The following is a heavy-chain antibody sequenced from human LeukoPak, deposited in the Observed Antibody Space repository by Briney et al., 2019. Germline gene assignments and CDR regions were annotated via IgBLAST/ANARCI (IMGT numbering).Heavy chain of an antibody. J-gene: IGHJ4*02. Sequence: GVTLRLSCAASGFTVSSNYMSWVRQAPGKGLEWVSVIYCDGCTYYSDSVKGRFTIFRYNSKNSLYLQMSSLRAEDTAVYYCARDRMGSGWLFDYWGQGTLVTVSS. V-gene: IGHV3-53*01. CDR3: ARDRMGSGWLFDY. D-gene: IGHD6-19*01. CDR1: GFTVSSNY. CDR2: IYCDGCT.